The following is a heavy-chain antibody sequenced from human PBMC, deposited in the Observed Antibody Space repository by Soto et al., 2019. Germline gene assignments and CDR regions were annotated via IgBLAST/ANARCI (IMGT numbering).Heavy chain of an antibody. CDR3: ARDRYCGSGTYNYFDY. V-gene: IGHV1-3*04. D-gene: IGHD3-10*01. Sequence: ASVKVSCKPSGYTFTNFAIHWVRQAPGQRLEWLGSIITGNGVTKYSQNFQGRVTIIRDTSARTAYMELSSLTSEDTAVYYCARDRYCGSGTYNYFDYWGPGTLVTVS. CDR1: GYTFTNFA. J-gene: IGHJ4*02. CDR2: IITGNGVT.